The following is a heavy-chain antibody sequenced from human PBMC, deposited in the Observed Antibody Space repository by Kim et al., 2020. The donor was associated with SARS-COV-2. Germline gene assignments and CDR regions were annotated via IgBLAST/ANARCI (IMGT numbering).Heavy chain of an antibody. CDR1: GYSISSGYY. CDR3: ARDGVNYAQAFDI. CDR2: IYHSGST. D-gene: IGHD4-4*01. V-gene: IGHV4-38-2*02. J-gene: IGHJ3*02. Sequence: SETLSLTCTVSGYSISSGYYWGWIRQPPGKGLEWIGSIYHSGSTYYNPSLKSRVTISVDTSKNQFSLKLSSVTAADTAVYYCARDGVNYAQAFDIWGQGTMVTVSS.